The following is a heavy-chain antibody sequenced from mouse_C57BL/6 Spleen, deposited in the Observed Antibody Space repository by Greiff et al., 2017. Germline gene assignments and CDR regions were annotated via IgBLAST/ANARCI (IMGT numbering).Heavy chain of an antibody. CDR3: ARSGGNYPYYAMDY. J-gene: IGHJ4*01. Sequence: QVQLQQSGAELVRPGTSVKVSCKASGYAFTNYLIEWVKQRPGQGLEWIGVINPGSGGTNYNEKFKGKATLTADKSSSTAYMQLSSLTSEDSAVYFCARSGGNYPYYAMDYWGQGTSVTVSS. CDR2: INPGSGGT. D-gene: IGHD2-1*01. CDR1: GYAFTNYL. V-gene: IGHV1-54*01.